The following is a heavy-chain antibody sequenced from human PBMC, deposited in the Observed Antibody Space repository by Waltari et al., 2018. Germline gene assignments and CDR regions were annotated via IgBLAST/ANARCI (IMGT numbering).Heavy chain of an antibody. Sequence: QVQLVQSGAEVKKPGASVKVSCKASGYTFTSYAMHWVRQAPGQRLEWMGWINAGNGNTKYSQKFQGRVTITRDTSASTAYMELSSLRSEDTAVYYCARDGYYYDSSGYKYWGQGTLVTVSS. CDR2: INAGNGNT. D-gene: IGHD3-22*01. J-gene: IGHJ4*02. V-gene: IGHV1-3*01. CDR3: ARDGYYYDSSGYKY. CDR1: GYTFTSYA.